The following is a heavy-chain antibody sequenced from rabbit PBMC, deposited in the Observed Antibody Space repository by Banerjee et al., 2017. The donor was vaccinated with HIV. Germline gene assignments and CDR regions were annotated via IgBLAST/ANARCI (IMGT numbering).Heavy chain of an antibody. Sequence: QEQLVESGGGLVQPGGSLKLSCKASGFDFSSYGVSWVRQAPGKGLEWIGYIDPVFGSTYYASWVNGRFTISSHNAQNTLYLQLNSLTAADTATYFCVRNSYDDYGDPYFNLWGQGTLVTVS. D-gene: IGHD2-1*01. CDR1: GFDFSSYG. V-gene: IGHV1S47*01. CDR2: IDPVFGST. J-gene: IGHJ4*01. CDR3: VRNSYDDYGDPYFNL.